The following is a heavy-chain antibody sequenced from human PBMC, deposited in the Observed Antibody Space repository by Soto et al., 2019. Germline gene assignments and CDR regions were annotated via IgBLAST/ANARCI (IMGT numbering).Heavy chain of an antibody. J-gene: IGHJ4*02. V-gene: IGHV3-48*01. Sequence: PGGSLRLSCAASGFRFSDYSMNWVRQAPGRGLEWVSYISSSSFTRHYADSVEGRFAISRDNSKNSLFLQMNSLRAEDTAVYYCAKVDDIFGYYYFDYWGQGTLVTVSS. CDR3: AKVDDIFGYYYFDY. CDR2: ISSSSFTR. D-gene: IGHD3-9*01. CDR1: GFRFSDYS.